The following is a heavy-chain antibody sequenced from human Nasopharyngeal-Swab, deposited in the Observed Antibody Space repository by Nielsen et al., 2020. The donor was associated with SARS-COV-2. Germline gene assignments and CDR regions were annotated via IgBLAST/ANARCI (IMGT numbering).Heavy chain of an antibody. CDR1: GGSFSAYY. D-gene: IGHD2-2*01. J-gene: IGHJ6*03. Sequence: SETLSLTCAVYGGSFSAYYWGWIRQPPGKGLEWIAEINHSGSTNYNPSLKSRVTLSVDTSMNQFSLELRSVTAADTAVYYCARGLSGIVPAPILGLGPYYYYYYVDVWGKGTTVTVSS. CDR3: ARGLSGIVPAPILGLGPYYYYYYVDV. V-gene: IGHV4-34*01. CDR2: INHSGST.